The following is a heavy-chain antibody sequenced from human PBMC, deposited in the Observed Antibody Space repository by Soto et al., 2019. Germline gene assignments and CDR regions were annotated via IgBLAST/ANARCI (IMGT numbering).Heavy chain of an antibody. CDR1: GYSFITHG. J-gene: IGHJ6*04. D-gene: IGHD4-17*01. Sequence: QVDMVQSGAEVKKPGASVNVSCKTSGYSFITHGISWVRQAPGQGLKWMGWINPYTGNTNYAQSLQGRVTMTTDRSTSTAYMELRRLTSDDTALYYCARSPRISRSGDVWGKGTAVTVSS. CDR3: ARSPRISRSGDV. CDR2: INPYTGNT. V-gene: IGHV1-18*01.